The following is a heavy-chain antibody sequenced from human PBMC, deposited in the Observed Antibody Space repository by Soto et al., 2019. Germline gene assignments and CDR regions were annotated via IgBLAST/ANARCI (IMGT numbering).Heavy chain of an antibody. D-gene: IGHD2-15*01. V-gene: IGHV4-4*03. CDR3: ARDLRYCSGGSCYSENWFDP. CDR1: GGSISSSNW. Sequence: PETLSLTCAVSGGSISSSNWWSWVRQPPGKGLEWIGEIYHSGSTNYNPSLKSRVTISVDKSKNQFSLKLSSVTAADTAVYYCARDLRYCSGGSCYSENWFDPWGQGTLVTVSS. CDR2: IYHSGST. J-gene: IGHJ5*02.